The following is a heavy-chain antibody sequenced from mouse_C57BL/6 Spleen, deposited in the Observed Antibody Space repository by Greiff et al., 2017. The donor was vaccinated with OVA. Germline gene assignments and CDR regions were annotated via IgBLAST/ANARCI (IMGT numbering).Heavy chain of an antibody. CDR1: GYTFTSYW. Sequence: VQLQQSGAELVKPGASVKLSCKASGYTFTSYWMHWVKQRPGQGLEWIGMIHPNSGSTNYNEKFKSKATLTVDKSSSTAYMQLSSLTSEDSAVYYCARGATTVVEDYAMDYWGQGTSVTVSS. CDR3: ARGATTVVEDYAMDY. V-gene: IGHV1-64*01. J-gene: IGHJ4*01. D-gene: IGHD1-1*01. CDR2: IHPNSGST.